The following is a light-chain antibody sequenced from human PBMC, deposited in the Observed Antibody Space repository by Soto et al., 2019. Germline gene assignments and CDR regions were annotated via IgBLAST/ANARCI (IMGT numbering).Light chain of an antibody. J-gene: IGKJ3*01. CDR3: QQYVRSLPIT. V-gene: IGKV3-20*01. CDR1: QSVSSSY. Sequence: ESVLTQSTGTLSLSPGERATLSCRASQSVSSSYLAWYQQKPGQAPRLLIYGASSRATGIPDRFSGSGSGTDFTLTISRVEPEDFAGYYCQQYVRSLPITFCSGIEVD. CDR2: GAS.